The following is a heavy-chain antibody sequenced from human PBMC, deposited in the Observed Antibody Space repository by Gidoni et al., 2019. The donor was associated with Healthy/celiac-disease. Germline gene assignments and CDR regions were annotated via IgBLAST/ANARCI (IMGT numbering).Heavy chain of an antibody. CDR1: GFTFDDYA. V-gene: IGHV3-9*01. D-gene: IGHD2-2*02. CDR3: AKDKGYCSSTSCYRYYYGMDV. CDR2: ISWNSGSI. Sequence: EVQLVESGGGLVQPGRSLRLSCAASGFTFDDYAMHWVRQAPGKGLEWVSGISWNSGSIGYADSVKGRFTISRDNAKNSLYLQMNSLRAEDTALYYCAKDKGYCSSTSCYRYYYGMDVWGQGTTVTVSS. J-gene: IGHJ6*02.